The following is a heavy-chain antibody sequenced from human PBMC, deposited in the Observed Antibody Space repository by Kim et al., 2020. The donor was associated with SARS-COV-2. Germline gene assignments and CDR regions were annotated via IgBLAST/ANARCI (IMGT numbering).Heavy chain of an antibody. CDR2: GTH. CDR3: ARHRGMDV. J-gene: IGHJ6*03. V-gene: IGHV4-34*01. Sequence: GTHHQDPSHKSRVTISVDTSTTQFSLKLSSVTAADTAVYYGARHRGMDVWGKGTTVTVSS.